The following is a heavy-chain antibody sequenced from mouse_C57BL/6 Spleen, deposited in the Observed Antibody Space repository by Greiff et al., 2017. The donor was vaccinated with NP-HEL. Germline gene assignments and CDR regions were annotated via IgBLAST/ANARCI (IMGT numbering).Heavy chain of an antibody. CDR2: IHPNSGST. Sequence: QVHVKQPGAELVKPGASVKLSCKASGYTFTSYWMHWVKQRPGQGLEWIGMIHPNSGSTNYNEKFKSKATLTVDKSSSTAYMQLSSLTSEDSAVYYCARSGGYYGSSYWGYYFDYWGQGTTLTVSS. J-gene: IGHJ2*01. D-gene: IGHD1-1*01. CDR3: ARSGGYYGSSYWGYYFDY. V-gene: IGHV1-64*01. CDR1: GYTFTSYW.